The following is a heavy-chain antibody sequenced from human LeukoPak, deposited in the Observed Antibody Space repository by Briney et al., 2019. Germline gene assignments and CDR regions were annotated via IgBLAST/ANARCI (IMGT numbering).Heavy chain of an antibody. Sequence: ASVKVSCKASGYTFTSYGISWVRQAPGQGLEWMGWISAYNGNTNYAQKLQGRVTMTTDTSTSTAYMELRSLRSDDTAVYYCASPAVYCSSTSCYAHAFDIWGQGTMVTDSS. V-gene: IGHV1-18*01. J-gene: IGHJ3*02. CDR2: ISAYNGNT. D-gene: IGHD2-2*01. CDR3: ASPAVYCSSTSCYAHAFDI. CDR1: GYTFTSYG.